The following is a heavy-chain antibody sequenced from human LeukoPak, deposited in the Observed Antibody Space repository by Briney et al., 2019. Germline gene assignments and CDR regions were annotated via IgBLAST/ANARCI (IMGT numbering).Heavy chain of an antibody. D-gene: IGHD1-26*01. J-gene: IGHJ4*02. CDR3: AKDIRPREDFDY. V-gene: IGHV3-23*01. CDR2: ISGSGGST. CDR1: GFTFSSYS. Sequence: GGSLRLSCAASGFTFSSYSMNWVRQAPGKGLEWVSAISGSGGSTYYADSVKGRFTISKDNSKNTLYLQMNSLRAEDTAVYYCAKDIRPREDFDYWGQGTLVTVSS.